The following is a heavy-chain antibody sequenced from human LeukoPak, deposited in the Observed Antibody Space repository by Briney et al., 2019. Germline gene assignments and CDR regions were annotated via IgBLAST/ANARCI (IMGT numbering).Heavy chain of an antibody. CDR2: INHSGST. J-gene: IGHJ5*02. D-gene: IGHD2-2*01. Sequence: PSETLSLTCAVYGGSFSGYYWSWIRQPPGKGLEWIGEINHSGSTNYNPPLKSRVTISVDTSKNQFSLKLSSVTAADTAVYYCARGHLYCSSTSCHRASWFDPWGQGTLVTVSS. CDR1: GGSFSGYY. CDR3: ARGHLYCSSTSCHRASWFDP. V-gene: IGHV4-34*01.